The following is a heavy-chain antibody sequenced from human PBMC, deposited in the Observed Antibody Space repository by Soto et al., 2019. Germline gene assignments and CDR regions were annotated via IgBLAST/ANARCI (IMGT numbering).Heavy chain of an antibody. V-gene: IGHV4-59*01. D-gene: IGHD6-13*01. J-gene: IGHJ4*02. CDR3: ARRYGTVFDY. CDR1: GGSISSYY. Sequence: QVQLQESGPGLVKPSETLSLTCTVSGGSISSYYWSWIRQPPGKGLEWIGYIYYSGSTNYNPSLXVXVXIXXDTSKTQFALKLSSVTAADTAVYYCARRYGTVFDYWGQGTLVTVSS. CDR2: IYYSGST.